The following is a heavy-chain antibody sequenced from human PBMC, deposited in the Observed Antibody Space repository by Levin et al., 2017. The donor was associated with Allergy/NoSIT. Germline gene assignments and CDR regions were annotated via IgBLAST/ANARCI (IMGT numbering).Heavy chain of an antibody. J-gene: IGHJ4*02. CDR2: INHSGST. D-gene: IGHD2-2*01. CDR1: GGSFSGYY. CDR3: ASGLIVVPAAMLY. Sequence: SQTLSLTCAVYGGSFSGYYWSWIRQPPGKGLEWIGEINHSGSTNYNPSLKSRVTISVDTSKNQFSLKLSSVTAADTAVYYCASGLIVVPAAMLYWGQGTLVTVSS. V-gene: IGHV4-34*01.